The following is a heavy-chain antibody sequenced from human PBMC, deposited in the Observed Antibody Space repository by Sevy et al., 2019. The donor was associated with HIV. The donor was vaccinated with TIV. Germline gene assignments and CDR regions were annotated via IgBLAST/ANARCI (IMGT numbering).Heavy chain of an antibody. CDR2: IYTSGST. Sequence: SETLSVTCTVSGGSISSGSYYWSWIRQPAGKGLEWIGRIYTSGSTNYNPSLKSRVTMSVDTSKNQFSLKLSSVTAADTAVYYCARAPRITMIVVAGNAFDIWGQGTMVTVSS. V-gene: IGHV4-61*02. CDR1: GGSISSGSYY. J-gene: IGHJ3*02. CDR3: ARAPRITMIVVAGNAFDI. D-gene: IGHD3-22*01.